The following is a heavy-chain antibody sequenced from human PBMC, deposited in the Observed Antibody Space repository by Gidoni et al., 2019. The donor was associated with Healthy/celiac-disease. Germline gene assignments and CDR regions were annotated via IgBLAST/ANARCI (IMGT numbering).Heavy chain of an antibody. CDR2: ISWNSGSI. CDR3: ARGASGWYFWAEDYFDY. Sequence: EVQLVESGGGLVQPGRSLRLSCAASGFTFDDYAMHWVRQAPGKGLEWVSGISWNSGSIGYADSVKGRFTISRDNAKNSLYLQMNSLRAEDTALYYCARGASGWYFWAEDYFDYWGQGTLVTVSS. V-gene: IGHV3-9*01. D-gene: IGHD6-19*01. J-gene: IGHJ4*02. CDR1: GFTFDDYA.